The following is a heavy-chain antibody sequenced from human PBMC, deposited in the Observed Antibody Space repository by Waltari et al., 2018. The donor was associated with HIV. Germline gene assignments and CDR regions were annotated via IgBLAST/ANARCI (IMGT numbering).Heavy chain of an antibody. CDR3: ARAKGAMTGDYHYYMDV. CDR1: GYRFNTYE. D-gene: IGHD1-26*01. Sequence: QVQLVQPGAEVGKPGASVKVSCKDFGYRFNTYEINWVRQANGQGPERVGWVNPKSGNTGCAQKFQGRVNMTSNSSLNIAYMELNNLTSDDTAVYYCARAKGAMTGDYHYYMDVWGGGTTVIVSS. CDR2: VNPKSGNT. V-gene: IGHV1-8*01. J-gene: IGHJ6*03.